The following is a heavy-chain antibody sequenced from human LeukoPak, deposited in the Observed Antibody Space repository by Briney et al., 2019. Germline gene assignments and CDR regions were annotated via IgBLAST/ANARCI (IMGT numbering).Heavy chain of an antibody. CDR3: ARLHGWLPSADFWSGPGYYYYMDV. D-gene: IGHD3-3*01. Sequence: SETLSLTCTVSGYSISSGYYWGWIRQPPGKGLEWIGSIYHSGSTYYNPSLKSRVTISVDTSKNQFSLKLSSVTAADTAVYYCARLHGWLPSADFWSGPGYYYYMDVWGKGTTVTVSS. V-gene: IGHV4-38-2*02. J-gene: IGHJ6*03. CDR1: GYSISSGYY. CDR2: IYHSGST.